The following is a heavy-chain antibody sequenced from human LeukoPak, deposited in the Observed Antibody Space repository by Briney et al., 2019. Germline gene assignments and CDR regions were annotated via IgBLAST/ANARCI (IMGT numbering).Heavy chain of an antibody. CDR2: IIPIFGTA. D-gene: IGHD2-2*01. CDR3: ARSYCSSTSCYSNWFDP. V-gene: IGHV1-69*13. Sequence: ASVKVSCKASGGTFSSYAISWVRQAPGQGLEWMGGIIPIFGTANYAQKFQGRVTITADESTSTAYMELSSLRSEDTAVYYCARSYCSSTSCYSNWFDPWGQGTLVTVSS. CDR1: GGTFSSYA. J-gene: IGHJ5*02.